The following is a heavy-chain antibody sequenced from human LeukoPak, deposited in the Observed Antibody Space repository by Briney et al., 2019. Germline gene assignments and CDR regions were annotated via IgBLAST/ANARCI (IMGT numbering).Heavy chain of an antibody. V-gene: IGHV4-59*08. CDR1: GGSISSYY. Sequence: SETLSLTCTVSGGSISSYYWSWIRQPPGKGLEWIGYIYYSGSTNYNPSLKSRVTISLDTSKNQISLKLSSVTAADTAVYYCARHTTVVPPHYFDYWGQGTLVTVFS. CDR2: IYYSGST. CDR3: ARHTTVVPPHYFDY. J-gene: IGHJ4*02. D-gene: IGHD4-23*01.